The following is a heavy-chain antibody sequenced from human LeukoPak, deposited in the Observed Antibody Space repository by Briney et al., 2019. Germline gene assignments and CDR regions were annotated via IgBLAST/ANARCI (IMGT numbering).Heavy chain of an antibody. Sequence: PGGSLRLSCAASGFTFTNSWMTWVRQAPGKGLEWVASISPDGGEIHYVDSVKGRFTISRDNAKNSLYLQMNSLRAEDTAVYYCARDPDYGSGSYLSYYYYYMDVWGKGTTVTVSS. V-gene: IGHV3-7*01. D-gene: IGHD3-10*01. CDR1: GFTFTNSW. CDR2: ISPDGGEI. CDR3: ARDPDYGSGSYLSYYYYYMDV. J-gene: IGHJ6*03.